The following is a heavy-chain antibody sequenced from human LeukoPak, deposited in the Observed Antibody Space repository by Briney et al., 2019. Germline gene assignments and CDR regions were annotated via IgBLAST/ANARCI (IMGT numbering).Heavy chain of an antibody. V-gene: IGHV4-34*01. Sequence: PSETLSLTCAVYGGSFSGYYWSWIRQPPGKGLEWIGEINHSGSTNYNPSLKSRVTISVDTSKNQFSLKLSSVTAADTAVYYCARGSRDYGGPNVSPVDYWGQGTLVTVSS. CDR1: GGSFSGYY. CDR2: INHSGST. J-gene: IGHJ4*02. CDR3: ARGSRDYGGPNVSPVDY. D-gene: IGHD4-23*01.